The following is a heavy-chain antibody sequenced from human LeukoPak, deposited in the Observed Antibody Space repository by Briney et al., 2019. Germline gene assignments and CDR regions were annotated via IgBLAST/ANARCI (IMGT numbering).Heavy chain of an antibody. Sequence: ASVKVSCKASGYTFTSYDINWVRQATGQGLEWMGWMNPNSGNTGYAQKFQGRVTVTRNTSISTAYMELSSLRSEDTAVYYCVRVRDGYNDAYDIWGQGTMVTVPS. CDR2: MNPNSGNT. CDR3: VRVRDGYNDAYDI. D-gene: IGHD5-24*01. V-gene: IGHV1-8*01. CDR1: GYTFTSYD. J-gene: IGHJ3*02.